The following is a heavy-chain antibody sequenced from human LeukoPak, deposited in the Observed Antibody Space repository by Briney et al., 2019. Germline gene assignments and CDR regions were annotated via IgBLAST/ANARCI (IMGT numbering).Heavy chain of an antibody. CDR1: GGSIGNYY. J-gene: IGHJ4*02. V-gene: IGHV4-59*01. CDR3: ARAGTNWSSGCYFDY. CDR2: IYYSGST. D-gene: IGHD1-1*01. Sequence: SETLSLTCTVSGGSIGNYYWSWIRQPPGKGLECLGCIYYSGSTNYSPSLRSRLTMSLDTSKNQFSLKLSSVTAADTAVYYCARAGTNWSSGCYFDYWGQGALVTVSS.